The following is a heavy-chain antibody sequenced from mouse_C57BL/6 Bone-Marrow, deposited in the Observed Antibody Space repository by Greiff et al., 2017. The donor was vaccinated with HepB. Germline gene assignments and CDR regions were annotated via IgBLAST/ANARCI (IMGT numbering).Heavy chain of an antibody. Sequence: QVQLQQSGAELVKPGASVKLSCKASGYTFTSYWMHWVKQRPGQGLEWIGMIHPNSGSTNYNEKFKSKATLTVDKSSSTAYMQLSSLTSEDSAVYYCAIITTVVAPHFDYWGQGTTLTVSS. CDR1: GYTFTSYW. V-gene: IGHV1-64*01. D-gene: IGHD1-1*01. CDR2: IHPNSGST. CDR3: AIITTVVAPHFDY. J-gene: IGHJ2*01.